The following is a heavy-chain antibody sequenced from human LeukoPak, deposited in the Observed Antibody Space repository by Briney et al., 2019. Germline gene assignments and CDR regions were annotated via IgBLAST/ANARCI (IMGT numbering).Heavy chain of an antibody. CDR1: GFAFSSYA. Sequence: GGSLRLSCAGTGFAFSSYAINWVRQAPGKGLEWVAVISYDGSNKYYADSVKGRFTISRDNPKNTLYLQINSLRAEDTAVYYCARAQGPLDYWGQGTLVTVSS. J-gene: IGHJ4*02. V-gene: IGHV3-30-3*01. CDR3: ARAQGPLDY. CDR2: ISYDGSNK.